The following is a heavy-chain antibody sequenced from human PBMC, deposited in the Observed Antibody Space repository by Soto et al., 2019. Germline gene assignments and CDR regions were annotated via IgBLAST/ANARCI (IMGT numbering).Heavy chain of an antibody. J-gene: IGHJ4*02. CDR2: ISYDGSNK. Sequence: GSLRLSCAASGFTFSSYGMHWDRQAPGKGLEWVAVISYDGSNKYYADSVKGRFTISRDNSKNTLYLQMNSLRAEDTAVYYCANVLRLDYWGQGTLVTAPQ. CDR3: ANVLRLDY. D-gene: IGHD2-8*01. V-gene: IGHV3-30*18. CDR1: GFTFSSYG.